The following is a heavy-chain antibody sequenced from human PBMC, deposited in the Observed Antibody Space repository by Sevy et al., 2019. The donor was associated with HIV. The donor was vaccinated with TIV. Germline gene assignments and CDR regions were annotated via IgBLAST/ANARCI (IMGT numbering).Heavy chain of an antibody. D-gene: IGHD1-1*01. CDR1: GFTFTRFS. Sequence: GGSLRLSCAASGFTFTRFSMHWVRQVPGKGLEWVATISYDESNEHYADSMKGRFTISRDNSRNVLFLQMNSLRGEDTAVYYCALERLSSNVAEYFQNWGQGTLVTVSS. CDR2: ISYDESNE. J-gene: IGHJ1*01. V-gene: IGHV3-30-3*01. CDR3: ALERLSSNVAEYFQN.